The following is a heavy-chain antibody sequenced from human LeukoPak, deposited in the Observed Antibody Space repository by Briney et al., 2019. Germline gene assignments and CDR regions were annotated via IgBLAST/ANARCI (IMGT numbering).Heavy chain of an antibody. Sequence: ASVKVSCKAYGYTFTSYGITWVRQAPGLGLEWMGWISAYNGDTKYAQTLQGRVTMTTDTSTSTAYMELRSLRSDDTAVYYCARGDYAHLDYWGQGTLVTVSS. D-gene: IGHD4/OR15-4a*01. CDR2: ISAYNGDT. J-gene: IGHJ4*02. CDR1: GYTFTSYG. V-gene: IGHV1-18*01. CDR3: ARGDYAHLDY.